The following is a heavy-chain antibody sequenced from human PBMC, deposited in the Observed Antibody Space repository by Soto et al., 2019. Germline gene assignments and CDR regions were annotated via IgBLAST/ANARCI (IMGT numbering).Heavy chain of an antibody. J-gene: IGHJ4*02. D-gene: IGHD3-9*01. V-gene: IGHV4-31*03. CDR2: ISYSGNT. CDR1: GASISSGGYY. CDR3: ARDVLTGYDY. Sequence: QVQLQESGPGLVKPSQTLSLTCTVSGASISSGGYYWSWIRQHPGKGLEWIGYISYSGNTYYSPSRKSRVTISVDTSKNQFSLRLNSVTAADTAVYYCARDVLTGYDYWGQGTLVTVSS.